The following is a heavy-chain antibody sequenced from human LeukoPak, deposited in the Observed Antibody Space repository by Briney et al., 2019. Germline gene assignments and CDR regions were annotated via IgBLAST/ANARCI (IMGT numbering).Heavy chain of an antibody. CDR3: ARNSLNGFYYFDY. CDR2: IWHDGTNK. V-gene: IGHV3-33*03. Sequence: GGSLRLSCAAAGFTFSSFNMNWVRQAPGKGLEWVSFIWHDGTNKYYVDSVEGRFTISRDNSKNMVYLQLNSLRAEDTAVYFCARNSLNGFYYFDYWGQGTLVTVS. CDR1: GFTFSSFN. D-gene: IGHD2-8*01. J-gene: IGHJ4*02.